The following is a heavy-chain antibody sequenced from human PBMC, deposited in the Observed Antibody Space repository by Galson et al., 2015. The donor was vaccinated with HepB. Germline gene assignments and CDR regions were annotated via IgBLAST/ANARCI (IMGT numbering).Heavy chain of an antibody. V-gene: IGHV1-69*13. Sequence: SVKVSCKASGGTFSSYAISWVRQAPGQGLEWMGGIIPIFGTANYAQKFQGRVTITADESTSTAYMELSSLRSEDTAVYYCARGLNIVVVPAAMDYYYYGMDVWGQGTTVTVSS. CDR3: ARGLNIVVVPAAMDYYYYGMDV. J-gene: IGHJ6*02. CDR1: GGTFSSYA. D-gene: IGHD2-2*01. CDR2: IIPIFGTA.